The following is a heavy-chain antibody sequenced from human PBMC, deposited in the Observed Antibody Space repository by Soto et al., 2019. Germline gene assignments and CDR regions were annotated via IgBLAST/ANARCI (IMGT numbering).Heavy chain of an antibody. CDR3: ARTWVAAADAYFDY. Sequence: QVQLVQSGAEVKKPGSSVKVSCKASGGTFSSYTISWVRQAPGQWLEWMGRIIPILGIANYAQKFQGRVTITADKSTSTAYMELSSLRSEDTAVYYCARTWVAAADAYFDYWGQGTLVTVSS. D-gene: IGHD6-13*01. V-gene: IGHV1-69*02. CDR2: IIPILGIA. J-gene: IGHJ4*02. CDR1: GGTFSSYT.